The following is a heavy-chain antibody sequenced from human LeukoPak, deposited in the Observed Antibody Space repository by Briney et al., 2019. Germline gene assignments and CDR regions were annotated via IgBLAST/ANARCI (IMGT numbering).Heavy chain of an antibody. J-gene: IGHJ4*02. CDR3: GRLAGKTVTVMVVVTIDS. V-gene: IGHV3-23*01. D-gene: IGHD2-15*01. Sequence: GSLRLSCAASGFTLSSSAMSWVRQAPGKGLEWVAAISDSGATSFYADSVRGRFTISRDNSKNTLYLQMNSLRAEDTATYYCGRLAGKTVTVMVVVTIDSWGQGTLVTVSS. CDR2: ISDSGATS. CDR1: GFTLSSSA.